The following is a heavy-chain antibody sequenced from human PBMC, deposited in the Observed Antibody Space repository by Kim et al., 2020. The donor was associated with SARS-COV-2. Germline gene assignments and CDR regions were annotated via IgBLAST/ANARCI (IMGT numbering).Heavy chain of an antibody. J-gene: IGHJ4*02. Sequence: GGSLRLSCAASGFTFSTYGMHWVRQAPGKGLEWVTLIRYDGSNEYYADSVKGRFTISRDNSKNTLYLQMNSLRAEDTAVYYCARERSPPYQLLSPYYFDYWGQGTLVTVSS. V-gene: IGHV3-30*02. CDR2: IRYDGSNE. D-gene: IGHD2-2*01. CDR1: GFTFSTYG. CDR3: ARERSPPYQLLSPYYFDY.